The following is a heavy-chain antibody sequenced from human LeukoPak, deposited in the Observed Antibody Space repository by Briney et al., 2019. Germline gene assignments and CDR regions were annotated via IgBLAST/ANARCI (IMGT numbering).Heavy chain of an antibody. CDR2: IYYSGST. CDR3: ARVHRDGYSYLYHYFDY. V-gene: IGHV4-30-4*01. J-gene: IGHJ4*02. CDR1: GGPIRSADYY. D-gene: IGHD5-24*01. Sequence: SETPSLTCTVSGGPIRSADYYWSWIRQPPGKGLEWIGYIYYSGSTYYSPSLKSRVTISVDMSTNQFSLRLTSVTAADTAVYFCARVHRDGYSYLYHYFDYWGQGALVTVSA.